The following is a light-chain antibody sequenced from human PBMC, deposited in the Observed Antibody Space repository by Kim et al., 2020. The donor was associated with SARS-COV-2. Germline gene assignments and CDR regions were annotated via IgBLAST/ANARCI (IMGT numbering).Light chain of an antibody. J-gene: IGLJ2*01. V-gene: IGLV1-44*01. CDR2: SNN. CDR3: EAWDDSLKGVL. Sequence: GQRVTISCSGSSSNIETNTVKWFQQLPGTAPKLLIYSNNPRPSGVPDRFSGSKSGTSASLAISGLQSEDEADYYCEAWDDSLKGVLFGGGTQLTVL. CDR1: SSNIETNT.